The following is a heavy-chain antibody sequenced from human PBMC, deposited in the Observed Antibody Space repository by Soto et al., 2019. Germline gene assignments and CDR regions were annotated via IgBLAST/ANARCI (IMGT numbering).Heavy chain of an antibody. D-gene: IGHD4-17*01. CDR2: ISGSGGST. Sequence: GGSLRLSCAASGFTFSSYAMGWVRQAPGKGLEWVSAISGSGGSTYYADSVKGRFTISRDNSKNTLYLQMNSLRAEDTAVYYCAKMRTVTTGYYYYYMDVWGKGTTVTVSS. V-gene: IGHV3-23*01. CDR1: GFTFSSYA. CDR3: AKMRTVTTGYYYYYMDV. J-gene: IGHJ6*03.